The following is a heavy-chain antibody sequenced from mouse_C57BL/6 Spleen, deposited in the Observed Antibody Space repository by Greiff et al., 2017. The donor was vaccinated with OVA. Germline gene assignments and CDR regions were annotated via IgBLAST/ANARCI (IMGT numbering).Heavy chain of an antibody. Sequence: QVQLQQSGAELVKPGASVKISCKASGYAFSSYWMNWVKQRPGKGLEWIGQIYPGDGDTNYNGKFKGKATLTADKSSSTAYMQLSSLTSEDSAVYFCARRGSSYDYAMDYCGQGTSVTVSS. CDR3: ARRGSSYDYAMDY. V-gene: IGHV1-80*01. D-gene: IGHD1-1*01. CDR2: IYPGDGDT. J-gene: IGHJ4*01. CDR1: GYAFSSYW.